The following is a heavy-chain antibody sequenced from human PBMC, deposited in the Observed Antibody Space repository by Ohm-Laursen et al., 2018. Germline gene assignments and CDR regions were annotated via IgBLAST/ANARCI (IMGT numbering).Heavy chain of an antibody. J-gene: IGHJ6*02. Sequence: GTLSLTCSVYGGSFSSYYWSWIRQPPGKGLEWIGEINHSGSTNYNPSLKSRVSISVDTSKNQLSLKLSSVTAADTAVYYCAGSYCSSTSCYRGMDVWGQGTTVTVSS. D-gene: IGHD2-2*01. CDR3: AGSYCSSTSCYRGMDV. V-gene: IGHV4-34*01. CDR1: GGSFSSYY. CDR2: INHSGST.